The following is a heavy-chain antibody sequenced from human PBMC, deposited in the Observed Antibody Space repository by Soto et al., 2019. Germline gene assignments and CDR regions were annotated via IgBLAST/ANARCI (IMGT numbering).Heavy chain of an antibody. Sequence: GSLRLSCAASGFTFSSYAMSWFRQAPGKGLEWVSGISGSGDSTYYADSVKGRFTISRDNSKNTLYLQMNDLRAEDTAVYYCAKGQVTTIRKIYFDYWGQGTLVTVSS. CDR3: AKGQVTTIRKIYFDY. J-gene: IGHJ4*02. CDR1: GFTFSSYA. CDR2: ISGSGDST. V-gene: IGHV3-23*01. D-gene: IGHD5-12*01.